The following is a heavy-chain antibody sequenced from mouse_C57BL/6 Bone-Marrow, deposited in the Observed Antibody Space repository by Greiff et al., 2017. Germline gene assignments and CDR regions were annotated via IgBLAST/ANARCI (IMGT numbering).Heavy chain of an antibody. CDR2: IYPGGGYT. V-gene: IGHV1-63*01. J-gene: IGHJ4*01. Sequence: VQLQQSGAELVRPGTSVKMSCKASGYTFTNYWIGWAKQRPGHGLEWIGDIYPGGGYTNYNEKFKGKATLTADKSSSTAYMQFSSLTSEDSAIYYSAREWLLGDYAMDYWGQGTSVTVSS. D-gene: IGHD1-1*01. CDR1: GYTFTNYW. CDR3: AREWLLGDYAMDY.